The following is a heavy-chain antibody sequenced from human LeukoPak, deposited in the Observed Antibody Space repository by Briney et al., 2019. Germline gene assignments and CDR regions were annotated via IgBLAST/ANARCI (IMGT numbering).Heavy chain of an antibody. CDR2: INPNSGGT. V-gene: IGHV1-2*02. CDR3: ARDNMTTVTSGSYYYYGMDV. D-gene: IGHD4-11*01. Sequence: ASVKASCKASGYTFTGYYMHWVRQAPGQGLEWMGWINPNSGGTNYAQKFQGRVTMTRDTSISTAYMELSRLRSDDTAVYYCARDNMTTVTSGSYYYYGMDVWGQGTTVTVSS. CDR1: GYTFTGYY. J-gene: IGHJ6*02.